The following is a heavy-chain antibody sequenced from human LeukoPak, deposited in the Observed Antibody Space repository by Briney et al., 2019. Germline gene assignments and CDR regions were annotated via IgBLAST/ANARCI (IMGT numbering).Heavy chain of an antibody. V-gene: IGHV4-34*01. J-gene: IGHJ6*02. Sequence: SETLSLTCAVYGGSFSGYYWSWIRQPPGKGLEWIGEINHSGSTNYNPSLKSRVTISVDTSKNQFSLKLSSVTAADTAVYYCARDFLLYGMDVWGQGTTVTVSS. CDR1: GGSFSGYY. CDR3: ARDFLLYGMDV. D-gene: IGHD2/OR15-2a*01. CDR2: INHSGST.